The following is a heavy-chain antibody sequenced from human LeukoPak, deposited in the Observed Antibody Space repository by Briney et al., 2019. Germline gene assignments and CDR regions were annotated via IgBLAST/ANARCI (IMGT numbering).Heavy chain of an antibody. V-gene: IGHV6-1*01. CDR3: ARDPAIYDSSGYYFDY. Sequence: SQTLSLTCAISGDSVSSNSAAWNWIRQSPSRGLEWLGRTYYRSKWYNDYAVSVKSRITINPDTSKNQFSLQLNSVTPEDTAVYYCARDPAIYDSSGYYFDYWGQGTLVTVSS. D-gene: IGHD3-22*01. J-gene: IGHJ4*02. CDR2: TYYRSKWYN. CDR1: GDSVSSNSAA.